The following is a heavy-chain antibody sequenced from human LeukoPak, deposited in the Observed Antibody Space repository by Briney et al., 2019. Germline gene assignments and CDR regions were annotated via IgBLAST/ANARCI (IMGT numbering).Heavy chain of an antibody. CDR2: IRYDGSNK. CDR1: GLTFSSYG. D-gene: IGHD3-3*01. V-gene: IGHV3-30*02. J-gene: IGHJ6*03. Sequence: PGGSLRLSCAASGLTFSSYGMHWVRQAPGKGLEWVAFIRYDGSNKYYADSVKGRFTISRDNSKNTLYLQMNSLRAEDTAVYYCAKGTRFLEWSFRYYYYMDVWGKGTTVTVSS. CDR3: AKGTRFLEWSFRYYYYMDV.